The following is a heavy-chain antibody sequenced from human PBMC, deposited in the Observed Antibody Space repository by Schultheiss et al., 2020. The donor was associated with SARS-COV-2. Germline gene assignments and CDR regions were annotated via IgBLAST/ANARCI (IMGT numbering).Heavy chain of an antibody. Sequence: SETLSLTCTVSGGSISSYYWSWIRQPAGKGLEWIGRVFKTGSTSYNPSLESRVTMSVDTSKNQFSLKLTSVTAADTAVYYCARQYEYSSSWYYYYGMDVWGQGTTVTVSS. CDR1: GGSISSYY. J-gene: IGHJ6*02. V-gene: IGHV4-4*07. CDR3: ARQYEYSSSWYYYYGMDV. CDR2: VFKTGST. D-gene: IGHD6-13*01.